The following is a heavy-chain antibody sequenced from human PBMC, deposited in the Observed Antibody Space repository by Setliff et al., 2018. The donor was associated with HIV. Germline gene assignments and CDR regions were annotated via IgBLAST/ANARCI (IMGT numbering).Heavy chain of an antibody. CDR1: GGSISSYY. V-gene: IGHV4-39*01. CDR3: ATHGAQ. CDR2: VYYSGST. D-gene: IGHD1-26*01. Sequence: SETLSLTCTVSGGSISSYYWAWVRQPPGKGPEWIGSVYYSGSTHHNPSLKSRVTISVDTSKNQFSLKLSSVTAADTAVYYCATHGAQWGQGTLVTVSS. J-gene: IGHJ4*02.